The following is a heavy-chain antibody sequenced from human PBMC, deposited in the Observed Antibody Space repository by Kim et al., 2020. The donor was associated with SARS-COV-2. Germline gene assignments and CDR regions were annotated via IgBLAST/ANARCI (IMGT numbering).Heavy chain of an antibody. CDR3: ARDKGSSWNFDY. Sequence: SETLSLTCTVSGYSISSGYYWGWIRQPPGKGLEWIGSIYHSGSTYYNPSLKSRVTISVDTSKNQFSLKLSSVTAADTAVYYCARDKGSSWNFDYWGQGTLVTVSS. V-gene: IGHV4-38-2*02. D-gene: IGHD6-13*01. J-gene: IGHJ4*02. CDR1: GYSISSGYY. CDR2: IYHSGST.